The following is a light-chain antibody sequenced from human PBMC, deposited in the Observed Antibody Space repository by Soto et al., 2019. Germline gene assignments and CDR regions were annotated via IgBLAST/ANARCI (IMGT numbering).Light chain of an antibody. V-gene: IGLV1-40*01. CDR1: SSNIGAGYD. J-gene: IGLJ3*02. CDR3: TSYVGNDIWV. CDR2: GNS. Sequence: QSVLTQPPSVSGAPGQRVTISCTESSSNIGAGYDVHWYQQLPGTAPKLLIYGNSNRPSGVPDRFSGSKSGTSASLAITGLQAEDEADYYCTSYVGNDIWVFGGGTQLTVL.